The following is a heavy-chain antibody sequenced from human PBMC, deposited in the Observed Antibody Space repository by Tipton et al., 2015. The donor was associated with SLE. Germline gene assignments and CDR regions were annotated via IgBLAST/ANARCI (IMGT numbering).Heavy chain of an antibody. V-gene: IGHV4-61*02. J-gene: IGHJ2*01. CDR3: ARDRGVYWCFDL. CDR1: GGSISSGSYY. D-gene: IGHD2-8*01. CDR2: IYTSGST. Sequence: LRLSCTVSGGSISSGSYYWSWIRQPAGKGLEWIGRIYTSGSTNYNPSLKSRVTISVDTSKNQFSLKLSSVTAADTAVYYCARDRGVYWCFDLWGRGTLVTVSS.